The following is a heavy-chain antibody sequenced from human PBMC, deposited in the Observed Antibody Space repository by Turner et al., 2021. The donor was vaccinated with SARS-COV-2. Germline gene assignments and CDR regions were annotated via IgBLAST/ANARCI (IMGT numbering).Heavy chain of an antibody. V-gene: IGHV3-48*03. J-gene: IGHJ4*02. Sequence: EVQLVESGGGLVQPGGSLRLSCEASGSTFSSYEMNWVRQAPGKGLEWVSYISRSGSTIYYADSVKGRFTISRDNAKNSLYLQMNSLRAEDTAVYYCAKADRVMIVVVITLFDYWGQGTLVTVSS. CDR3: AKADRVMIVVVITLFDY. CDR1: GSTFSSYE. D-gene: IGHD3-22*01. CDR2: ISRSGSTI.